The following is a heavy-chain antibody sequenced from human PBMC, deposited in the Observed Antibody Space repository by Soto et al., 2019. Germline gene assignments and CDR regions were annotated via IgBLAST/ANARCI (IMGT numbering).Heavy chain of an antibody. J-gene: IGHJ4*02. V-gene: IGHV4-59*01. Sequence: SETLSLTCTVSGGSISSYYWSWIRQPPGKGLEWIGYIYYSGSTNYNPSLKSRVTISVDTSKNQFSLKLSSVTAADTAVYYCARDRYYDILTGYSQTLFDYWGQGTLVTVSP. CDR1: GGSISSYY. CDR3: ARDRYYDILTGYSQTLFDY. CDR2: IYYSGST. D-gene: IGHD3-9*01.